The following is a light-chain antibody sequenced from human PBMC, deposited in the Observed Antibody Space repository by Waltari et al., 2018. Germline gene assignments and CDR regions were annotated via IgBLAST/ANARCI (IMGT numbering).Light chain of an antibody. CDR1: QSASKY. CDR3: QQRNDWPLT. V-gene: IGKV3-11*01. J-gene: IGKJ4*01. CDR2: DAS. Sequence: EIVLTPSPATLSLSPGERATLSCRASQSASKYVAWYQQRPGQPPRLLIYDASNRAAGVPDRFDAVGSGTDFTLTINRLEPEDFAVYYCQQRNDWPLTFGGGTRVEIK.